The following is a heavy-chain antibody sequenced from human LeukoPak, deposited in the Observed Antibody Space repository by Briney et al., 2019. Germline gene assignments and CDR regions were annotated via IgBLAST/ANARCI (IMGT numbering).Heavy chain of an antibody. J-gene: IGHJ5*02. Sequence: SETLSLTCTVSGGSISSYYWSWIRQPPGKGLEWIGYIYYSGSTNYNPSLKSRVTISVDTSKNQFSLKLSSVTAADTAVYYCARATAYCGGDCYSDWFDPWGQGTLVTVSS. CDR1: GGSISSYY. V-gene: IGHV4-59*01. D-gene: IGHD2-21*01. CDR3: ARATAYCGGDCYSDWFDP. CDR2: IYYSGST.